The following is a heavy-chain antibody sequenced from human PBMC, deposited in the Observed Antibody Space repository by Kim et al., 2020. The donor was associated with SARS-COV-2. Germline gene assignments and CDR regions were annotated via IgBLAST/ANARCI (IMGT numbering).Heavy chain of an antibody. CDR1: GGSVSGESYS. D-gene: IGHD3-16*01. Sequence: SETLSLTCTVSGGSVSGESYSWGWIRQPPGKRLEWIGNVSYSGTTYYNPSLTSRVTISVDTSKNQFYLNLNSVTAADTAVYYCARHLGRGSGICWGETYSFFYIGVWERGNTVSVSS. V-gene: IGHV4-39*01. CDR3: ARHLGRGSGICWGETYSFFYIGV. J-gene: IGHJ6*03. CDR2: VSYSGTT.